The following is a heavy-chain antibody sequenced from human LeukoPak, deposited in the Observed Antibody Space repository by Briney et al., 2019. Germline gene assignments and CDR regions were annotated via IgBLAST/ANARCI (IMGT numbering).Heavy chain of an antibody. CDR1: GFTFSSYA. D-gene: IGHD3-22*01. Sequence: GGSLRLSCAAPGFTFSSYAMSWVRQAPGKGLEWVSAISGSGGSTYYADSVKGRFTISRDNSKNTLYLQMNSLRAEDTAVYYCAKCFGITMMGDAFDIWGQGTMVTVSS. CDR2: ISGSGGST. J-gene: IGHJ3*02. V-gene: IGHV3-23*01. CDR3: AKCFGITMMGDAFDI.